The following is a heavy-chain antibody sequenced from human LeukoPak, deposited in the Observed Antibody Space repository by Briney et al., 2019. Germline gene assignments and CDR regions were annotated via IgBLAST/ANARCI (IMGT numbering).Heavy chain of an antibody. CDR3: ARDLRGARYDASDI. CDR2: IYYSGST. V-gene: IGHV4-34*01. Sequence: QASETLSLTCAVYGGSFSGYYWGWIRQPPGKGLEWIGSIYYSGSTYYNPSLKSRVTISVDTSKNQFSLKLSSVTVADTAVYYCARDLRGARYDASDIWGQGTMVTVSS. D-gene: IGHD1-26*01. CDR1: GGSFSGYY. J-gene: IGHJ3*02.